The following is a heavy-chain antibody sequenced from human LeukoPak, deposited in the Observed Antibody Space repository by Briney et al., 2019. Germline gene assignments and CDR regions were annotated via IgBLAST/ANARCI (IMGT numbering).Heavy chain of an antibody. V-gene: IGHV3-7*01. Sequence: GALRLSCAASGFTFSNYWMSWVRQGPGKGLEWVANIKQDGSEKYYVDSVKGRFSISRDDTKNSLYLQLNSLRAEDTAVYYCAREGLRFLEWSSYYFDYWGLGTLVTVSS. CDR2: IKQDGSEK. CDR1: GFTFSNYW. CDR3: AREGLRFLEWSSYYFDY. J-gene: IGHJ4*02. D-gene: IGHD3-3*01.